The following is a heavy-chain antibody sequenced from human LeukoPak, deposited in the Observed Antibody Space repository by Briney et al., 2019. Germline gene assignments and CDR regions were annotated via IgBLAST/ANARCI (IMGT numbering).Heavy chain of an antibody. Sequence: AAVKVSCKASGYTFTSYGISWVRQAPGQGLEWMGWISAYNGNTNYAQKLQGRVTMTTDTSTSTAYMELRSLRSDDTAVYYCARDRLRFLEWLGPYYFDYWGQGTLVTVSS. CDR2: ISAYNGNT. J-gene: IGHJ4*02. CDR1: GYTFTSYG. CDR3: ARDRLRFLEWLGPYYFDY. D-gene: IGHD3-3*01. V-gene: IGHV1-18*01.